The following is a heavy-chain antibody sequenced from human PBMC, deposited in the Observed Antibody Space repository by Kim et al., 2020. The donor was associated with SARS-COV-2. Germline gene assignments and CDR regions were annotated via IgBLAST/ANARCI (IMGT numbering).Heavy chain of an antibody. CDR2: IIPILGIA. CDR1: GGTFSSYA. J-gene: IGHJ4*02. V-gene: IGHV1-69*04. D-gene: IGHD3-10*01. Sequence: SVKVSCKASGGTFSSYAISWVRQAPGQGLEWMGRIIPILGIANYAQKFQGRVTITADKSTSTAYMELSILRSEDTAVYYCARESMVRGAFDYWGQGTLVTVSS. CDR3: ARESMVRGAFDY.